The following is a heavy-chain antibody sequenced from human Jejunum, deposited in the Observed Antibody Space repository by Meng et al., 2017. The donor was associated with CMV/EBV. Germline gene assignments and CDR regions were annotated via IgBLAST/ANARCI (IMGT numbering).Heavy chain of an antibody. CDR3: ASLWEGGY. V-gene: IGHV3-30*04. J-gene: IGHJ4*02. CDR1: GFTFSSHA. CDR2: ISYDGSTK. Sequence: SFAASGFTFSSHAMPWVRQAPGKGLDWVAVISYDGSTKYYVASVKGRFTISRDNAKRSLFLQMNSLRVEDTSVYYCASLWEGGYWGQGTLVTVSS. D-gene: IGHD1-26*01.